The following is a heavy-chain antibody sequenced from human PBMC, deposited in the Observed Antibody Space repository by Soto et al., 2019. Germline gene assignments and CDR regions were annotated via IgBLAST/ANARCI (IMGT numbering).Heavy chain of an antibody. CDR1: GGSISSSNW. V-gene: IGHV4-4*02. CDR3: ARGFSGYCSGGSCSSFDY. Sequence: SETLSLTCAVSGGSISSSNWWSWVRQPPGKGLEWIGEIYHTGTTNYNPSLESRVTISLDKSKKQFSLMLSSVTAADTAVYYCARGFSGYCSGGSCSSFDYWGQGILVTVSS. D-gene: IGHD2-15*01. CDR2: IYHTGTT. J-gene: IGHJ4*02.